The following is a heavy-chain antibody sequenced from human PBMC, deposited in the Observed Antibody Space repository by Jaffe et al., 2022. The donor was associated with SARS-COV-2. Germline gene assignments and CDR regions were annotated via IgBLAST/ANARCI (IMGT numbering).Heavy chain of an antibody. CDR2: INHSGST. CDR3: ARGPLLAARNLNWFDP. D-gene: IGHD6-6*01. J-gene: IGHJ5*02. V-gene: IGHV4-34*01. CDR1: GGSFSGYY. Sequence: QVQLQQWGAGLLKPSETLSLTCAVYGGSFSGYYWSWIRQPPGKGLEWIGEINHSGSTNYNPSLKSRVTISVDTSKNQFSLKLSSVTAADTAVYYCARGPLLAARNLNWFDPWGQGTLVTVSS.